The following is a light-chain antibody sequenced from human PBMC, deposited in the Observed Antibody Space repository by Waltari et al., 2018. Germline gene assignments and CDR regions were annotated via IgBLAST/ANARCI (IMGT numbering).Light chain of an antibody. Sequence: EIVLTQSPATLSLSPGERATLSCRASQSVSSYLAWYQQKPGQDHRLLIYDAANRATGIPARFSGSGSGTDFTLTISSLEPEDFAVYYCQQRSNWPGVTFGPGTKVEI. CDR1: QSVSSY. CDR3: QQRSNWPGVT. V-gene: IGKV3-11*01. J-gene: IGKJ3*01. CDR2: DAA.